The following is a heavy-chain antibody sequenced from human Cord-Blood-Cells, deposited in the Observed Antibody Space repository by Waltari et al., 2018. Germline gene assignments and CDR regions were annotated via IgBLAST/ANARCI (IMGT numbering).Heavy chain of an antibody. CDR2: IYYRGST. CDR1: GGSISSSSYY. CDR3: ARLNWNYAFDI. Sequence: QLQLQESGPGLVKPSETLSLTCTVSGGSISSSSYYWGWNRQPPGKGLEWIGSIYYRGSTYYNPSLKSRVTISVDTSKNQFSLKLSSVTAADTAVYYCARLNWNYAFDIWGQGTMVTVSS. V-gene: IGHV4-39*01. J-gene: IGHJ3*02. D-gene: IGHD1-7*01.